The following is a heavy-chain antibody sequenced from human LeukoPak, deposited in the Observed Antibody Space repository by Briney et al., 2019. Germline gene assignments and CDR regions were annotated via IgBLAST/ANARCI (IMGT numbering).Heavy chain of an antibody. V-gene: IGHV4-39*07. J-gene: IGHJ4*02. CDR3: ARGTTVIDY. CDR1: GGSISSSSYY. Sequence: SETLSLTCTVSGGSISSSSYYWGWIRQPPGKGLEWIGSIYYSGSTYYNPSPKSRVTISVDTSKNQFSLKLSSVTAADTAVYYCARGTTVIDYWGQGTLVTVSS. CDR2: IYYSGST. D-gene: IGHD4-17*01.